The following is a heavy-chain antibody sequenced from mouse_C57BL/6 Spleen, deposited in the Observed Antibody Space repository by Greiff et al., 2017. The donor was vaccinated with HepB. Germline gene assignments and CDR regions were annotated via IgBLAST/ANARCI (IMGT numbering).Heavy chain of an antibody. Sequence: VQLQQSGAELVKPGASVKLSCTASGFNIKDYYMHWVQQRTEQGLEWIGRIDPEAGDTKSAPKFQGKVTITADTATNTAYLQLSTLTAEDTAVYYCARRNGGSSYGYFYDRGQGTTLTVSS. V-gene: IGHV14-2*01. J-gene: IGHJ2*01. CDR3: ARRNGGSSYGYFYD. CDR1: GFNIKDYY. CDR2: IDPEAGDT. D-gene: IGHD1-1*01.